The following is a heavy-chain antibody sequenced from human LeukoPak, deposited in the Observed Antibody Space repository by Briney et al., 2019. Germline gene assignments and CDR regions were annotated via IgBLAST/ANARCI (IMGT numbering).Heavy chain of an antibody. V-gene: IGHV4-34*08. Sequence: GSLRLSCAASGFTFSSYSMNWVRQPPGKGREGIGEISHTGLTGSNPSLKSRVTILVDSSKKQFSLRMTSVTAADNGVYYCARMPDITARPCDTWGPGTLVTVSS. CDR1: GFTFSSYS. CDR3: ARMPDITARPCDT. CDR2: ISHTGLT. J-gene: IGHJ5*02. D-gene: IGHD2-2*01.